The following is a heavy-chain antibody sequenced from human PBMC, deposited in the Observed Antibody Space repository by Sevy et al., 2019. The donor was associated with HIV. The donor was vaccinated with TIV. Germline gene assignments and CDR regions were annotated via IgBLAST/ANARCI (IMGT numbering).Heavy chain of an antibody. CDR2: ISYDEAHK. V-gene: IGHV3-30*18. J-gene: IGHJ4*02. CDR3: AKDYSAGITMVRGAYRARGDYFDY. D-gene: IGHD3-10*01. CDR1: GFTFRTSG. Sequence: GGSLRLSYVTSGFTFRTSGMLWVRQSPGKGLEWVAVISYDEAHKNYADSVKGRFSISKDNSKNTLYLQMSSLRTEDTAVYYCAKDYSAGITMVRGAYRARGDYFDYWGQGTQVTVSS.